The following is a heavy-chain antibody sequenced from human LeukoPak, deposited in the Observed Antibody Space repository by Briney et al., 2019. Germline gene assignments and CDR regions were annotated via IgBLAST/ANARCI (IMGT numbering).Heavy chain of an antibody. CDR3: ARDSSSFGY. Sequence: GASVKVSCKASGYTFTSYDIHWVRQATGQGLEWMGRMNPNRGDTDYAQKFQGRVTMTRDTSISTAYMELSSLRSEDTALYYCARDSSSFGYWGQGTLVTVSS. CDR2: MNPNRGDT. D-gene: IGHD6-13*01. J-gene: IGHJ4*02. CDR1: GYTFTSYD. V-gene: IGHV1-8*01.